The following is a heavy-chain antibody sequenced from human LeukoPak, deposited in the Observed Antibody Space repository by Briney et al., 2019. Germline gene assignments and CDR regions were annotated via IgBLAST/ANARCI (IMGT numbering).Heavy chain of an antibody. CDR1: GGSISSYY. J-gene: IGHJ4*02. V-gene: IGHV4-59*01. Sequence: SETLSLTCTVSGGSISSYYWSWIRQPPGKGLEWIGYIYYSGSTNYNPSLKSRVTISVDTSKNQFSLKLSSVTAADTAVYYCARVRYSSSWALFDYRGQGTLVTVSS. CDR3: ARVRYSSSWALFDY. CDR2: IYYSGST. D-gene: IGHD6-13*01.